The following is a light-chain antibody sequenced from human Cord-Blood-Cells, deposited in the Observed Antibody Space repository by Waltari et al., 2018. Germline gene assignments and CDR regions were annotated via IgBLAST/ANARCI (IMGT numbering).Light chain of an antibody. CDR1: SSDVGGYNY. Sequence: QSALTQPRSVSGSPGQSVTISCTGTSSDVGGYNYVSWYQQHPGKAPKLMIYDVSKRPSGVPDRFSGSKSGHTASLTISGLQAEDEADYYCCSYAGSYTVFGGGTKLTVL. CDR2: DVS. CDR3: CSYAGSYTV. V-gene: IGLV2-11*01. J-gene: IGLJ2*01.